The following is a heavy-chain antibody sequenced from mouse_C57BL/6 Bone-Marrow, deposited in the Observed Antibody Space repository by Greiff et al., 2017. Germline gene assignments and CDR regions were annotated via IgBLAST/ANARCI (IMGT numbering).Heavy chain of an antibody. Sequence: QVQLQQPGAELVRPGTSVKLSCKASGYTFTSYWMHWVKQRPGQGLEWIGVIDPSDSYTNYNQKFKGKATLTVDTSSSTAYMQLSSLTSEDSAVYYCAKGGSSYVRDYWGQGTSVTVSS. V-gene: IGHV1-59*01. J-gene: IGHJ4*01. D-gene: IGHD1-1*01. CDR2: IDPSDSYT. CDR1: GYTFTSYW. CDR3: AKGGSSYVRDY.